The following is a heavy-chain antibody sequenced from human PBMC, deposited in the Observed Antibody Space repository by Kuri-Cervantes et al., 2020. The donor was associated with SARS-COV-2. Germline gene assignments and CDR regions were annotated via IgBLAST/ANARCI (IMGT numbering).Heavy chain of an antibody. CDR1: GGSLSDHN. CDR3: ASQLLEEFDP. CDR2: VSYNGTNK. J-gene: IGHJ5*02. Sequence: GGSLRLSCAVSGGSLSDHNWNWVRQAPGKGLERVAVVSYNGTNKYYADSVKGRFTISRDNSKNTPYLQMNSLRAEDTAVYYCASQLLEEFDPWGQGTLVTVSS. D-gene: IGHD2-2*01. V-gene: IGHV3-30-3*01.